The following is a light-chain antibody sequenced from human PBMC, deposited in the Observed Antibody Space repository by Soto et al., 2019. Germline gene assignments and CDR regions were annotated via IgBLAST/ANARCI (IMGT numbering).Light chain of an antibody. V-gene: IGKV1-8*01. J-gene: IGKJ4*01. CDR2: AAS. CDR3: QQYYSYPLT. Sequence: AIRMTQSPSSFSASTGDRVTITCRASQGISSYLAWYQQKPGKAPKLLIYAASTLQSGVPSRFSGSRSGTDFTPPISCLQSEDFATYYCQQYYSYPLTFGGGTKVDIK. CDR1: QGISSY.